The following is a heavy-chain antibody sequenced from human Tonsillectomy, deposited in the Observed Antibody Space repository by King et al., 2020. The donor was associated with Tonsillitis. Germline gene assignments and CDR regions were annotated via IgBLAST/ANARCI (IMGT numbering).Heavy chain of an antibody. CDR2: SSRSGSTR. CDR3: ARTEIEWELLGAMDV. D-gene: IGHD1-26*01. V-gene: IGHV3-11*01. J-gene: IGHJ6*02. Sequence: VQLVESGGGLVKPGGSLRLSCAASGFTFSDYYMSWIRQAPGKGLEWVSYSSRSGSTRYYADSVKGRFTISRDNAKNSLYLQMNSLRAEDTAVYYCARTEIEWELLGAMDVWGQGTTVTVSS. CDR1: GFTFSDYY.